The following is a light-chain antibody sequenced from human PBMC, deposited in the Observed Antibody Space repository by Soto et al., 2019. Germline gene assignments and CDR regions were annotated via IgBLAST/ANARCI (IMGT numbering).Light chain of an antibody. CDR2: TAS. CDR1: RDINRW. J-gene: IGKJ2*01. Sequence: DIQMTQSPSSVSASVGDRVTITCRASRDINRWLAWYQQKPGKAPKLLIYTASSLQSGFPSRFSGSGSGTDFTLTITSLQPEDFATYYCQQATSFPYTLGQGTKLEIK. CDR3: QQATSFPYT. V-gene: IGKV1-12*01.